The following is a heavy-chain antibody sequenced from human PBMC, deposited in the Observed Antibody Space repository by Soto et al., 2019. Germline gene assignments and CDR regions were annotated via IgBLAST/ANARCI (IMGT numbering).Heavy chain of an antibody. CDR2: INANSGDT. CDR1: GYTFSGHY. V-gene: IGHV1-2*02. Sequence: QVQLVQSGAEVKKPGASVRVSCNASGYTFSGHYMHWIRQAPGQGPEWLGWINANSGDTDRAPKFQDRLTMTRDTSISTAYMELSRLRSDDTAVYYCARGGALDGTSPPFNHWGQGTLVTVSS. J-gene: IGHJ4*02. CDR3: ARGGALDGTSPPFNH. D-gene: IGHD6-19*01.